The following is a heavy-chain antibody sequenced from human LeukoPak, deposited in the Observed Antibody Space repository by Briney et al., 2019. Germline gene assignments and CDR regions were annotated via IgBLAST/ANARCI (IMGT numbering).Heavy chain of an antibody. D-gene: IGHD6-6*01. CDR2: FSGPGKT. CDR3: AKAWWSTSSGGDSFGI. J-gene: IGHJ3*02. Sequence: PGGSLRLSCAASGFTLSSAMSWVRQAPGKGLEWVSGFSGPGKTYYADSVKGRFTISRDTSKSTLYLQINSLRAEDTAVYYCAKAWWSTSSGGDSFGIWSQGTMVTVSS. CDR1: GFTLSSA. V-gene: IGHV3-23*01.